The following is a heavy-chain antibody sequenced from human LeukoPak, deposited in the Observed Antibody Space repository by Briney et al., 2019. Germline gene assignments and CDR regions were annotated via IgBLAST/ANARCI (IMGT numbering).Heavy chain of an antibody. V-gene: IGHV1-69*04. Sequence: SVKVSCKASGGTFSSYAISWVRQAPGQGLEWMGRIIPILGIANYAQKFQGRVTITADKSTSTAYMELSSLRSEDTAVYYCASCTEGGSCYPALYYYYGMDVWGQGTTVTVSS. D-gene: IGHD2-15*01. CDR3: ASCTEGGSCYPALYYYYGMDV. J-gene: IGHJ6*02. CDR2: IIPILGIA. CDR1: GGTFSSYA.